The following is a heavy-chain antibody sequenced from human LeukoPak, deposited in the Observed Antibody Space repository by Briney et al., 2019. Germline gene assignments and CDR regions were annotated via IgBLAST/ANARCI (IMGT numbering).Heavy chain of an antibody. V-gene: IGHV1-18*01. Sequence: GASAKVSCKASGYTFTSYGISWVRQAPGQGLEWMGWISTYNGNTNYAQKLQGRVTMTTDTSTNTAYMELRSLRSDDTAVYYCVRDPARPLYYYYGMDVWGQGTTVTVSS. CDR1: GYTFTSYG. CDR2: ISTYNGNT. CDR3: VRDPARPLYYYYGMDV. J-gene: IGHJ6*02.